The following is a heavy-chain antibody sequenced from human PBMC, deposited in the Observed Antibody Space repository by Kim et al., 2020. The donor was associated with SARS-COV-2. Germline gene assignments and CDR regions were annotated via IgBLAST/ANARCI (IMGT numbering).Heavy chain of an antibody. CDR2: ISYDGSNK. Sequence: GGSLRLSCAASGFTFSSYGMHWVRQAPGKGLEWVAVISYDGSNKYYADSVKGRFTISRDNSKNTLYLQMNSLRAEDTAVYYCAAYYGSGSYQGDWGQGTLVTVSS. CDR1: GFTFSSYG. V-gene: IGHV3-33*05. D-gene: IGHD3-10*01. J-gene: IGHJ4*02. CDR3: AAYYGSGSYQGD.